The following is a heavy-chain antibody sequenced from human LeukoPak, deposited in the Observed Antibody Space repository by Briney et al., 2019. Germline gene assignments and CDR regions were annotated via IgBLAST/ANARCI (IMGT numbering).Heavy chain of an antibody. Sequence: SETLSLTCTVSGGFVISYYWSWIRQPPGKGLEWLGYIYSSGATYYNPSLKSRVTISVDMSKKRFSLKLTSLTAADTAVYYGARVTDYKMVQINDAFDIWGQGTMVTVSS. J-gene: IGHJ3*02. CDR2: IYSSGAT. CDR3: ARVTDYKMVQINDAFDI. CDR1: GGFVISYY. V-gene: IGHV4-59*02. D-gene: IGHD1-1*01.